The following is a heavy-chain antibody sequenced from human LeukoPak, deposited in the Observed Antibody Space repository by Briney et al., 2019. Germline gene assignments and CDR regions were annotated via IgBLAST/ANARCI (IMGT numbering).Heavy chain of an antibody. J-gene: IGHJ2*01. V-gene: IGHV4-59*01. Sequence: PSETLSLTCTVSGGSISSYYWSWIRQPPGKGLVWIGYIYYSGSTNYNPSLKSRVTISVDTSKNQFSLKLSSVTAADTAVYYCARGPAPLYQLLHPADWYFDLWGRGTLVTVSS. D-gene: IGHD2-2*01. CDR2: IYYSGST. CDR3: ARGPAPLYQLLHPADWYFDL. CDR1: GGSISSYY.